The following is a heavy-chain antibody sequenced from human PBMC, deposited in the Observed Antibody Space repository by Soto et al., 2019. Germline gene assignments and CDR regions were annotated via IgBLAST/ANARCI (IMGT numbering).Heavy chain of an antibody. V-gene: IGHV4-31*03. J-gene: IGHJ6*02. D-gene: IGHD3-10*01. Sequence: QVQLQESGPGLVKPSQTLSLTCTVSGGSINSGDYYWSWIRQHPGKGLEWIGYIFYSGSTYYNPSLKIRVTISVDTSKNQFSLKLSSVTAADTAVYYCARDLRGGYYGMDVWGQGTTVTVSS. CDR3: ARDLRGGYYGMDV. CDR2: IFYSGST. CDR1: GGSINSGDYY.